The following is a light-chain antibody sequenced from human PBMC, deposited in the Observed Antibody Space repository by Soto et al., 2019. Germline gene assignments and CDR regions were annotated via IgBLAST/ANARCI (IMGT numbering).Light chain of an antibody. J-gene: IGKJ1*01. CDR2: GES. CDR1: QSVSSY. Sequence: EFVLTHSPTTLSLSPGERATLSSRASQSVSSYLAWYQQKPGQAPRLLIYGESNRATGIPDRFSGSGSGTDFTLTISILEPEDFAVYYCQQYGSPGTFGQGAKV. CDR3: QQYGSPGT. V-gene: IGKV3-20*01.